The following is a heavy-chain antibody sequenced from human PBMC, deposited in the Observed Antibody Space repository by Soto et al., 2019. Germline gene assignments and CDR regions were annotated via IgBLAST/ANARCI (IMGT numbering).Heavy chain of an antibody. J-gene: IGHJ5*02. CDR2: IYYSGST. D-gene: IGHD5-12*01. V-gene: IGHV4-61*01. CDR1: GGSVSSRSHF. CDR3: ARYDAESGSNKLDP. Sequence: QVQLQESGPGLVKPSETLSVTCTVSGGSVSSRSHFWSWIRQPPGGGLQWIGYIYYSGSTNYNPSLKSRATLSVDTSRNQFYLRLTSVTAADTAVYYCARYDAESGSNKLDPWGQGTLVTVSS.